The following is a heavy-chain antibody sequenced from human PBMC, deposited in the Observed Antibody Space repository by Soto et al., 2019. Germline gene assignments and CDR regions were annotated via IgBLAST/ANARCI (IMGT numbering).Heavy chain of an antibody. J-gene: IGHJ4*02. CDR1: GYTFTDYG. CDR2: ITAFNGNT. CDR3: ARISQSDFWSGYYYFFDY. Sequence: QVHLVQSGAEVEKPGASVKVSCKASGYTFTDYGISWVRQAPGQGLQWMGWITAFNGNTKYAQQFQGRVTMATDTSTSTGYMELRSLESDDTAVYYCARISQSDFWSGYYYFFDYWGQGTLVTVSS. V-gene: IGHV1-18*01. D-gene: IGHD3-3*01.